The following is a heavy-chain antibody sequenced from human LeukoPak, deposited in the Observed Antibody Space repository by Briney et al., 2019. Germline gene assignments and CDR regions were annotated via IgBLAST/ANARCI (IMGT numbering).Heavy chain of an antibody. V-gene: IGHV1-2*02. CDR2: INPNSGGT. J-gene: IGHJ4*02. CDR3: ARVSVYYGSGSYYPFDY. Sequence: GASVKVSCKASGYTFTGYYMHWVRQAPGQGLEWMGWINPNSGGTNYAQKFQGRVTMTRDTSISTAYMELSRLRSDDTAVYYCARVSVYYGSGSYYPFDYWGQGTLVTVSS. D-gene: IGHD3-10*01. CDR1: GYTFTGYY.